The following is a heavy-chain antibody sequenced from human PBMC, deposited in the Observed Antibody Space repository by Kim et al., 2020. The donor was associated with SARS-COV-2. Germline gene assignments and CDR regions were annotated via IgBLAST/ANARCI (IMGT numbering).Heavy chain of an antibody. CDR2: VHTSGNT. J-gene: IGHJ6*03. CDR3: ARGDVVAYNYYMDV. Sequence: SETLSLTCTVSGGSFTNYYWTWIRQPPGKGLEWTGYVHTSGNTNYNPSLKSRVTISVDTSKNQLSLKLSSVTAADTAVYYCARGDVVAYNYYMDVWGRGTTVTVSS. CDR1: GGSFTNYY. V-gene: IGHV4-59*01. D-gene: IGHD3-16*01.